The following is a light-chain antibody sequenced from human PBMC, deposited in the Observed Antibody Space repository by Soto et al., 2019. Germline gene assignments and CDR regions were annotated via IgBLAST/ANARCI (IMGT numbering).Light chain of an antibody. V-gene: IGLV2-14*03. J-gene: IGLJ1*01. Sequence: SAVPQPGSECRSRGQSITISCTGTSSDVGGYNYVSWYQHHPGKAPKLIIYDVTNRPSGVSNPFSGSKSGNTASLTISGLQPEDEADYYCSSYTTSNTRQTVFGTGTKVTVL. CDR3: SSYTTSNTRQTV. CDR1: SSDVGGYNY. CDR2: DVT.